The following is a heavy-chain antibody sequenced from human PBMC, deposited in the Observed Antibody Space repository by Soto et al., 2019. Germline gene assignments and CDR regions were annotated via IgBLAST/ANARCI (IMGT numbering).Heavy chain of an antibody. D-gene: IGHD6-19*01. J-gene: IGHJ4*02. Sequence: PGGSLRLSCVDSGFTFSGYSMAWVRQAPGRGLEWVASNSSRSTNIDYADSVKGRFTISRDNAKNLVSLQMSSLRGEDTALYYCAKFTEPGYSSIWYYFEYWGQGTPVTVSS. CDR3: AKFTEPGYSSIWYYFEY. CDR1: GFTFSGYS. V-gene: IGHV3-21*06. CDR2: NSSRSTNI.